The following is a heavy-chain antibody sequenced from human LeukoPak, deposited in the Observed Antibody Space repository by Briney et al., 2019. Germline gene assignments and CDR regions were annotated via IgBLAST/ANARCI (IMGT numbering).Heavy chain of an antibody. Sequence: PGGSLRLSCTPSGLTFKTYSMNWVRQAPGKGLEWVSYVSSSSRTIYYADSVKGRFTISRDNAKNSLYLQMNSLRAEDTAVYYCARDLGLYDYGGNIDFWGQGTLVTVSS. D-gene: IGHD4-23*01. CDR1: GLTFKTYS. CDR2: VSSSSRTI. V-gene: IGHV3-48*04. CDR3: ARDLGLYDYGGNIDF. J-gene: IGHJ4*02.